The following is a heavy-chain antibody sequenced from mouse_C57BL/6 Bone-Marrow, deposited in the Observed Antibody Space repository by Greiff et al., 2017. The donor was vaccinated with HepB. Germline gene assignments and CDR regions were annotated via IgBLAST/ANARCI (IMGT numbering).Heavy chain of an antibody. CDR2: IDPENGDT. CDR3: TTWLPYPFAY. V-gene: IGHV14-4*01. J-gene: IGHJ3*01. Sequence: VQLQQSGAELVRPWASVKLSCTASGFNIKDDYMHWVKQRPEQGLEWIGWIDPENGDTEYASKFQGKATITADTSSNTAYLQLSSLTSEDTAVYYCTTWLPYPFAYWGQGTLVTVSA. CDR1: GFNIKDDY. D-gene: IGHD5-1*01.